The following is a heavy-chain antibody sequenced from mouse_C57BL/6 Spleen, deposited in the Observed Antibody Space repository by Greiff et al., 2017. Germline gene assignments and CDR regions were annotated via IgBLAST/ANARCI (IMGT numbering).Heavy chain of an antibody. V-gene: IGHV2-2*01. Sequence: QVQLKQSGPGLVQPSQSLSITCTVSGFSLTSYGVHWVRQSPGKGLEWLGGIWSGGSTDYNAAFISRLSISKDNSKSQVFYKMNSLQADDTAIYYCARRCYDEGYFDVWGTGTPVTVSS. CDR3: ARRCYDEGYFDV. CDR2: IWSGGST. D-gene: IGHD2-12*01. J-gene: IGHJ1*03. CDR1: GFSLTSYG.